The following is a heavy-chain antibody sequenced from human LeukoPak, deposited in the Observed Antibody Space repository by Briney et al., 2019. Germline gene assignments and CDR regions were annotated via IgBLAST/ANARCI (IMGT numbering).Heavy chain of an antibody. CDR3: AKDGPGAAAGTRTHNYFDY. CDR1: GFTFSSYG. CDR2: ISYDGSNK. J-gene: IGHJ4*02. Sequence: GGSLRLSCAASGFTFSSYGMHWVRQAPGKGLEWVAVISYDGSNKYYADSVKGRFTISRDNSKNTLYLQMNSLRAEDTAVYYCAKDGPGAAAGTRTHNYFDYWGQGTLVTVSS. V-gene: IGHV3-30*18. D-gene: IGHD6-13*01.